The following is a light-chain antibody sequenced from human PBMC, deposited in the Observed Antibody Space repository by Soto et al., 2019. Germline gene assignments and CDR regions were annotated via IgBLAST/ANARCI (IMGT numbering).Light chain of an antibody. J-gene: IGKJ1*01. CDR2: SAS. CDR1: QGVSENY. CDR3: LQDIILGP. V-gene: IGKV3-20*01. Sequence: FTKSEGNLTLSTAERATLSCRSSQGVSENYVAWDQQKPGRAPRLLIYSASNRSTGIPDRFSGSGSGTDFTLTSSMLEPDDSAVYCCLQDIILGPFGQVTK.